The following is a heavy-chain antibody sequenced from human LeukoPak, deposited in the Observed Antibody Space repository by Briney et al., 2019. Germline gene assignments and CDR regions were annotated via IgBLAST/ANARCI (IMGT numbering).Heavy chain of an antibody. CDR3: ARDFGHTAMVTSGLKY. J-gene: IGHJ4*02. CDR1: GFTFSDYY. Sequence: GGSLRLSCAASGFTFSDYYMSWIRQAPGKGLEWVSYISSSGSTIYYADSVKGRFTISRDNSKNTLYLQMNSLRAEDTAVYYCARDFGHTAMVTSGLKYWGQGTLVTVSS. D-gene: IGHD5-18*01. CDR2: ISSSGSTI. V-gene: IGHV3-11*04.